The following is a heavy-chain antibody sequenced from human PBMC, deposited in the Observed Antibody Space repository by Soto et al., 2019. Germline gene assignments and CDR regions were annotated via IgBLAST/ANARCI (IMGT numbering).Heavy chain of an antibody. CDR2: IIPVFGAT. V-gene: IGHV1-69*01. CDR1: GDTFSRST. J-gene: IGHJ6*02. D-gene: IGHD6-6*01. CDR3: ARLYSSSAERKMDV. Sequence: QVQLVQSGADVKKSGSSVKVSCKASGDTFSRSTFSWVRQAPGQGLEWMGGIIPVFGATNYAQKFQGRVSITADESTSTAYMELTSLRSEDTAVYYCARLYSSSAERKMDVWGQGTTVTVSS.